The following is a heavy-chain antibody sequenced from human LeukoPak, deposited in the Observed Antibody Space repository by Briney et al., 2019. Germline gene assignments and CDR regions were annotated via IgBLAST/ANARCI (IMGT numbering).Heavy chain of an antibody. D-gene: IGHD1-26*01. CDR2: VWYDGSNK. V-gene: IGHV3-33*01. CDR3: ARDGRTYSGSYYSAGY. J-gene: IGHJ4*02. CDR1: GFTFSSYG. Sequence: PGGSLRLSCAASGFTFSSYGMHWVRQAPGKGLEWVAVVWYDGSNKYYADSVKGRFTISRDNSKNTLYLQMNSLRAEDTAVYYCARDGRTYSGSYYSAGYWGQGTLVTVSS.